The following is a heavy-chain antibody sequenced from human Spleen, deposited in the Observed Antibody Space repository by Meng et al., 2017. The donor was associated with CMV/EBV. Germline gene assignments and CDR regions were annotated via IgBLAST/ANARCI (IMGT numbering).Heavy chain of an antibody. Sequence: ETLSLTCSVSGDLISSSSYYWGWVRQTPGKGLEWVSSISSSRSYIHYRDSVKGRFTISRDNAKTSVYLQMNSLRAEDTALYFCARERLYQPLWGDALDIWGQGTMVTVSS. J-gene: IGHJ3*02. CDR2: ISSSRSYI. D-gene: IGHD2-2*01. V-gene: IGHV3-21*01. CDR3: ARERLYQPLWGDALDI. CDR1: GDLISSSS.